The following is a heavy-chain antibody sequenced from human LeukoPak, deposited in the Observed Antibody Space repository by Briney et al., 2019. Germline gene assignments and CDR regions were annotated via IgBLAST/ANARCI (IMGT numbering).Heavy chain of an antibody. J-gene: IGHJ3*02. D-gene: IGHD3-10*01. CDR2: ISSSSSYI. Sequence: GGSLRLSCAASGFTFSSYIMNWVRQAPGKGLEWVSSISSSSSYIYYADSVKGRFTISRDNAKNSLYLQMNSLRAEDTAVYYCASLNRRGAFDIWGQGTMVTVSS. CDR1: GFTFSSYI. CDR3: ASLNRRGAFDI. V-gene: IGHV3-21*01.